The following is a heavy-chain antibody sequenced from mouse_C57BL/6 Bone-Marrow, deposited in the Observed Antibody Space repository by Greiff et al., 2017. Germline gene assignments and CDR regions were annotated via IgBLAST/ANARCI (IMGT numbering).Heavy chain of an antibody. D-gene: IGHD2-3*01. J-gene: IGHJ3*01. CDR3: ARYDPPWFAY. V-gene: IGHV1-82*01. Sequence: VQLQQSGPELVKPGASVKISCKASGYAFSSSWMNWVKQRPGKGLEWIGRIYPGDGDTNYNGKFKGKATLTADKSSSTAYMQLSSLTSEDSAVYFCARYDPPWFAYWGQGTLVTVSA. CDR2: IYPGDGDT. CDR1: GYAFSSSW.